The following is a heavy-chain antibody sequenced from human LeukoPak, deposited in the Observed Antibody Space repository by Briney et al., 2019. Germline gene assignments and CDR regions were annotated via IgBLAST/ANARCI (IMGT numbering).Heavy chain of an antibody. CDR1: GFTFSTYY. CDR3: ARAGELLYDY. V-gene: IGHV3-21*01. D-gene: IGHD3-10*01. CDR2: ISYRSNYI. Sequence: GGSLRLSCVASGFTFSTYYMNWVRQAPGTGLEWVSSISYRSNYIYYADSVKGRFTISRDNAKNSLFLHMSSLRAEDMAVYYCARAGELLYDYWGQGTLVTVSS. J-gene: IGHJ4*02.